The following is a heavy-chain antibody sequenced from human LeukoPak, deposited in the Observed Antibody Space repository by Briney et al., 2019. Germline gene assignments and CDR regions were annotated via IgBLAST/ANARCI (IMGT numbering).Heavy chain of an antibody. CDR3: ARDSGSGDDFLDS. CDR1: GDSVSSNTAD. J-gene: IGHJ4*02. Sequence: SQTLSLTCAISGDSVSSNTADWNWIRQSPSTGLEWLGRTYYRSKWYNDYALSVKSRITINPDTSKNQFSLQLNSVTPGDTAGYYCARDSGSGDDFLDSWGQGTLVTVSS. D-gene: IGHD5-12*01. V-gene: IGHV6-1*01. CDR2: TYYRSKWYN.